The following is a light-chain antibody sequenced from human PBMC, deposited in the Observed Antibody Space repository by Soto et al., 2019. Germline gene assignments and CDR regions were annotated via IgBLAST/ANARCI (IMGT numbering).Light chain of an antibody. Sequence: QSALTQPPSASGSPGQSVTISCIGTSSDVGGYNYVSWYQQYSGKAPKLMIYEVSKRPSGVPDRFSGFKSGNTASLTVSGLQPEDEADYYCTSYAGSDNFCVFGTGTKVTVL. J-gene: IGLJ1*01. CDR3: TSYAGSDNFCV. CDR1: SSDVGGYNY. V-gene: IGLV2-8*01. CDR2: EVS.